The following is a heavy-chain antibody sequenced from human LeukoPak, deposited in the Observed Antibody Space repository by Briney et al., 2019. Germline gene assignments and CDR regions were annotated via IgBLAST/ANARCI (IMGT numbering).Heavy chain of an antibody. CDR3: ARSRFSSGLEMATISHYFDY. CDR1: GGTFSSYA. V-gene: IGHV1-69*05. J-gene: IGHJ4*02. D-gene: IGHD5-24*01. CDR2: IIPIFGTA. Sequence: ASVKVSCKASGGTFSSYAISWVRQAPGQGLEWMGGIIPIFGTANYAQKFQGRVTITTDESTSTAYMELSSLRSEDTAVYYCARSRFSSGLEMATISHYFDYWGQGTLVTVSS.